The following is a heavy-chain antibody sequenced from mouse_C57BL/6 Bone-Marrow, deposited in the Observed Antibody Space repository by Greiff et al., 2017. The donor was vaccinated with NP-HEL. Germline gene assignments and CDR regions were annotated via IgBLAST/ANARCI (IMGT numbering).Heavy chain of an antibody. J-gene: IGHJ3*01. CDR2: FYPGSGSI. CDR3: ARHEGGGSSGYTAWFAY. V-gene: IGHV1-62-2*01. D-gene: IGHD3-2*02. CDR1: GYTFTEYT. Sequence: VQLQESGAELVKPGASVKLSCKASGYTFTEYTIHWVKQRSGQGLEWIGWFYPGSGSIKYNEKFKDKATLTADKSSSTVYMELSRLTSEDSAVYFCARHEGGGSSGYTAWFAYWGQGTLVTVSA.